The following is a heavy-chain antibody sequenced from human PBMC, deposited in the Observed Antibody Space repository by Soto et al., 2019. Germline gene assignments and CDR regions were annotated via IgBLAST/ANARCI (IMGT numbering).Heavy chain of an antibody. CDR1: GFTFSSYA. CDR2: ISYDGSNK. CDR3: ASDVANLQLLWFLGGMDV. D-gene: IGHD3-10*01. J-gene: IGHJ6*02. V-gene: IGHV3-30-3*01. Sequence: PGGSLRLSCAASGFTFSSYAMHWVRQAPGKGLEWVAVISYDGSNKYYADSVKGRFTISRDNSKNTLYLQMNSLRAEDTAVYYCASDVANLQLLWFLGGMDVWGQGTTVTVSS.